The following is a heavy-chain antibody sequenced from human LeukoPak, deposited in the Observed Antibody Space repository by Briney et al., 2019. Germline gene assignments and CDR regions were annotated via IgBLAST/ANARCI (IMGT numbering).Heavy chain of an antibody. CDR3: ATGNSLGYCKGGRCFNY. Sequence: GASVKVSCKVSGDTLSELPMHWVRQAPGEGLEWMGGFDTEKSERIYAQNLRGRVTMTEETSTDTAFLELSSLTSEDTAVYYCATGNSLGYCKGGRCFNYWGQGTQVIVSS. J-gene: IGHJ4*02. CDR1: GDTLSELP. D-gene: IGHD2-15*01. CDR2: FDTEKSER. V-gene: IGHV1-24*01.